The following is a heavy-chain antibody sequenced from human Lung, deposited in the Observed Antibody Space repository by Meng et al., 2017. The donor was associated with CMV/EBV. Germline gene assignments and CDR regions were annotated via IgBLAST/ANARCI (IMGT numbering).Heavy chain of an antibody. V-gene: IGHV3-66*02. J-gene: IGHJ6*01. D-gene: IGHD5-18*01. CDR2: IYSGGST. CDR1: GFTVSSNY. CDR3: ARDQGRGYSYGQAYYYGMDV. Sequence: GGSLRLSCAASGFTVSSNYMSWVRQAPGKGLEWVSVIYSGGSTYYADSVKGRFTISRDNSKNTLYLQINSLRAEDTAVYYCARDQGRGYSYGQAYYYGMDVWGQGNTVNGSS.